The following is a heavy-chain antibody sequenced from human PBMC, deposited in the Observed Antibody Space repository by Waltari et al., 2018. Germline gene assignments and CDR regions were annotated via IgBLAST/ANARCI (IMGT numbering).Heavy chain of an antibody. CDR2: IWYDGSNK. V-gene: IGHV3-33*01. CDR1: GFTFSSYG. J-gene: IGHJ4*02. D-gene: IGHD6-13*01. Sequence: QVQLVESGGGVVQPGRSLRLSCAASGFTFSSYGMHWVRQAPGKGLEWVAVIWYDGSNKYYADSVKGRFTISRDNAKNSLYLQMNSLRAEDTAVYYCARKEQQLGPIDYWGQGTLVTVSS. CDR3: ARKEQQLGPIDY.